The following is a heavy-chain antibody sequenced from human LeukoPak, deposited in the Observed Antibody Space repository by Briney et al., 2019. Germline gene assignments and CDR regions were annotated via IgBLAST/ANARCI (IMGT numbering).Heavy chain of an antibody. CDR2: ISGSGGST. V-gene: IGHV3-23*01. D-gene: IGHD3-10*01. J-gene: IGHJ5*02. CDR1: GFTFSSYG. Sequence: GGSLRLSCAASGFTFSSYGMSWVRQAPGKGLEWVSAISGSGGSTYYADSVKGRFTISRDNSKNTLYLQMNSLRAEDTAVYYCAKRLVRGVNNWFDPWGQGTLVTVSS. CDR3: AKRLVRGVNNWFDP.